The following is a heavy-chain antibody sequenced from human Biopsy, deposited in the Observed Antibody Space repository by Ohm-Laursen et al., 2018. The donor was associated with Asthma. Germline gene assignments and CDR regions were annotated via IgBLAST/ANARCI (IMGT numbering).Heavy chain of an antibody. J-gene: IGHJ3*02. D-gene: IGHD5-18*01. CDR2: ISASGNST. Sequence: SLRLSCAAPGFRFNSYAVSWVRQAPGKGPERVSTISASGNSTYYGDSVKGRFTISRDNSKNTLFLHMNSLRADDTAAYYCAKGMDTFDIWGQGTLVTVSS. CDR1: GFRFNSYA. V-gene: IGHV3-23*01. CDR3: AKGMDTFDI.